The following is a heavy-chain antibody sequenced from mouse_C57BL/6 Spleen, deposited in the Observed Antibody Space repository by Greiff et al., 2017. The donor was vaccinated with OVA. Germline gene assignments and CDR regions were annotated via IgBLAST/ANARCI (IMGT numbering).Heavy chain of an antibody. J-gene: IGHJ3*01. CDR3: ARAGGSSPAWFAY. Sequence: ESGPGLVKPSQSLSLTCSVTGYSITSGYYWNWIRQFPGNKLEWMGYISYDGSNNYNPSLKNRISITRDTSKNQFFLKLNSVTTEDTATYYGARAGGSSPAWFAYWGQGTLVTVSA. CDR1: GYSITSGYY. CDR2: ISYDGSN. D-gene: IGHD1-1*01. V-gene: IGHV3-6*01.